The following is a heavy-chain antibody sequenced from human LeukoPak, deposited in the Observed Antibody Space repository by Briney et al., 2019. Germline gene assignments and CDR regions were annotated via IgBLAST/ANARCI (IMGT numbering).Heavy chain of an antibody. D-gene: IGHD1-1*01. CDR1: GFTFSNFA. CDR3: VRACNNWPFDS. J-gene: IGHJ4*02. Sequence: PGGSLRLSCAASGFTFSNFAMHWVRQAPGKGLEYVSAINSNGAGTFYASSVKGRFTISRDNSKNSLYLQMGSLRVEDMGIYYCVRACNNWPFDSWGQGTLVTVTS. V-gene: IGHV3-64*01. CDR2: INSNGAGT.